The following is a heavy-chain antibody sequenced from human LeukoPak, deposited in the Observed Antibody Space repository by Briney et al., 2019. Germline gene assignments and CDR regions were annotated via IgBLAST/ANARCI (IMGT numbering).Heavy chain of an antibody. D-gene: IGHD3-10*01. CDR2: IYYSGST. CDR3: ARRSRITMVRGVTHRPYYFDY. J-gene: IGHJ4*02. V-gene: IGHV4-59*12. Sequence: SETLSLTCTVSGGSISSYYWSWIRQPPGKGLEWIGYIYYSGSTNYNPSLKSRVTISVDTSKNQFSLKLSSVTAADTAVYYCARRSRITMVRGVTHRPYYFDYWGQGTLVTVSS. CDR1: GGSISSYY.